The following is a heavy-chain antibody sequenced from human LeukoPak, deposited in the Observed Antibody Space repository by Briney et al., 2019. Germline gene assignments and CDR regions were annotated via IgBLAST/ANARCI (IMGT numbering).Heavy chain of an antibody. D-gene: IGHD3-3*01. J-gene: IGHJ4*02. CDR3: ARNYDFWSGLFDY. Sequence: GASVKVSCKASGYTFTGYYMHWVRQAPGQGLEWMGWINPNSGGTNYAQKFQGRVTMTRDTSISTAYMELSRLRSDDTAVYYCARNYDFWSGLFDYWGQGTLVTVSS. CDR2: INPNSGGT. V-gene: IGHV1-2*02. CDR1: GYTFTGYY.